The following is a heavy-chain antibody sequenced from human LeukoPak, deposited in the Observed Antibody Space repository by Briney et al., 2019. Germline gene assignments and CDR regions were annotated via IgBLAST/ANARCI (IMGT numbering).Heavy chain of an antibody. J-gene: IGHJ4*02. CDR1: GGSFSGYY. V-gene: IGHV4-34*01. D-gene: IGHD2-8*01. Sequence: SETLSLTCAVYGGSFSGYYWSWIRQSPGKGLEWIGEINHSGSTNYNPSLKSRVTISVDTSKNQFSLKLSSVTAADTAVYYCARDSYCTNGVCYFFDYWGQGTLVTVSS. CDR3: ARDSYCTNGVCYFFDY. CDR2: INHSGST.